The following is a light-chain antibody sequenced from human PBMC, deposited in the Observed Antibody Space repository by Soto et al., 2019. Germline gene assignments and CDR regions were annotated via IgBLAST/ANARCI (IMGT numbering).Light chain of an antibody. J-gene: IGKJ4*01. V-gene: IGKV4-1*01. Sequence: DIVMTQSPDSLAVSLGERATINCKSSQSVLYKSNNKNYLAWYQHKPGQPPKLLIDWASTRESGVPDRFSGSGSGTDVALTISGLQAEDVAVYYCQHYYSPPFTFGGGTKVGIK. CDR1: QSVLYKSNNKNY. CDR3: QHYYSPPFT. CDR2: WAS.